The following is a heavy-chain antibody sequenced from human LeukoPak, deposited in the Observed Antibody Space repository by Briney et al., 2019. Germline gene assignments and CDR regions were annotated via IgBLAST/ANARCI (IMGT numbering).Heavy chain of an antibody. CDR3: ATNTGGTSYNFDY. Sequence: PSETLSLTCAVSGGSISSGGYSWSWIRQPPGKGLEWIGYIYDSGSTYYNPSLKSRVTISVDRSKNQFSLKLSSVTAADTAVYYCATNTGGTSYNFDYWGQGTLVAVSS. V-gene: IGHV4-30-2*01. J-gene: IGHJ4*02. CDR1: GGSISSGGYS. CDR2: IYDSGST. D-gene: IGHD2-2*01.